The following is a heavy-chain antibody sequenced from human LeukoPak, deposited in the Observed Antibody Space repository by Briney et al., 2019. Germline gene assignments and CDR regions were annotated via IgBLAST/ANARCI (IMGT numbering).Heavy chain of an antibody. Sequence: GGSLRLSCTASGFTFGDYAMSWVRQAPGKGLEWVGFIRSKAYGGTTEYAASVKGRFTISRDDSKSIAYLQMNSLKTEDTAVYYCTRVLGYCSSTSCYKGGGGAFDIWGQGTMVTVSS. CDR1: GFTFGDYA. V-gene: IGHV3-49*04. CDR3: TRVLGYCSSTSCYKGGGGAFDI. CDR2: IRSKAYGGTT. J-gene: IGHJ3*02. D-gene: IGHD2-2*02.